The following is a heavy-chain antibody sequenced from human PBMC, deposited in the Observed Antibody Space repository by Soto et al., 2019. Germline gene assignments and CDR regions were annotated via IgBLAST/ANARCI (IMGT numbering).Heavy chain of an antibody. CDR1: GFTFSDYY. Sequence: GGSLRLSCAASGFTFSDYYMSWIRQAPGKGLEWVSYISSSSSYTNYADSVKGRFTISRDNAKNSLYLQMNSLRAEDTAVYYCARVNGWEHYYFDYWGQGTLVTVSS. CDR3: ARVNGWEHYYFDY. D-gene: IGHD1-26*01. V-gene: IGHV3-11*06. CDR2: ISSSSSYT. J-gene: IGHJ4*02.